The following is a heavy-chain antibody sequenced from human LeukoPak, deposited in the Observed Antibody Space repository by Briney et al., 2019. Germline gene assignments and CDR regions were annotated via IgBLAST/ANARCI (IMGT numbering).Heavy chain of an antibody. CDR3: AKSVARFYYYGMDV. D-gene: IGHD6-19*01. CDR1: SDQY. J-gene: IGHJ6*02. V-gene: IGHV3-23*01. Sequence: GGSLRLSCAAFSDQYMDWVRQAPGKGLEWVSAISGSGGSTYYADSVKGRFTISRDNSKNTLYLQMNSLRAEDTAVYYCAKSVARFYYYGMDVWGQGTTVTVSS. CDR2: ISGSGGST.